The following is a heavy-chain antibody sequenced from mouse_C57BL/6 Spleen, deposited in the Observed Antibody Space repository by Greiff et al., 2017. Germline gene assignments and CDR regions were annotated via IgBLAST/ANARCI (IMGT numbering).Heavy chain of an antibody. D-gene: IGHD1-1*01. CDR3: ALIREDYFDY. Sequence: EVKLMESEGGLVQPGSSMKLSCTASGFTFSDSYMAWVRQVPEKGLEWVANINYDGSSTYYLNSLKSRFIISRDNAKNILYLQMSSLKSEDTATYYCALIREDYFDYWGQGTTLTVSS. CDR1: GFTFSDSY. V-gene: IGHV5-16*01. CDR2: INYDGSST. J-gene: IGHJ2*01.